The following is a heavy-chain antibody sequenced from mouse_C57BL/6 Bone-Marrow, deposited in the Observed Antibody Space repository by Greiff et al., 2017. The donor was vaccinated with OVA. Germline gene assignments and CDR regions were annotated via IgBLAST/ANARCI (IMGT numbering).Heavy chain of an antibody. CDR2: IYPGSGNT. Sequence: VHLVESGAELVRPGASVKLSCKASGYTFTDYYINWVKQRPGQGLEWIARIYPGSGNTYYNEKFKGKATLTAEKSSSTAYMQLSSLTSEDSAVYFCARRAQRGAMDYWGQGTSVTVSS. D-gene: IGHD3-3*01. V-gene: IGHV1-76*01. CDR1: GYTFTDYY. CDR3: ARRAQRGAMDY. J-gene: IGHJ4*01.